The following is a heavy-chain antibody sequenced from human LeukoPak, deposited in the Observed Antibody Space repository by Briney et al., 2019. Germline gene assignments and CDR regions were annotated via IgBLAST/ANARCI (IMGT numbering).Heavy chain of an antibody. J-gene: IGHJ4*02. V-gene: IGHV1-69*05. CDR2: IIPIFGTA. CDR1: GGTFSSYA. D-gene: IGHD1-26*01. Sequence: GASVKVSCKASGGTFSSYAISWVRQAPGQGLEWMGGIIPIFGTANYAQKFQGRVTITTDESTSTAYMELSSLRSEDTAVYYCARSEDLRGSYYFDYWGQGTLVTVSS. CDR3: ARSEDLRGSYYFDY.